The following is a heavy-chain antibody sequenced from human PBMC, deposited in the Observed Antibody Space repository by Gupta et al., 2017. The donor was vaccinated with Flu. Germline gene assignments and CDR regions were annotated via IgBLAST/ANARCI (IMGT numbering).Heavy chain of an antibody. V-gene: IGHV1-58*02. CDR1: GFTFTSSA. D-gene: IGHD2-21*02. CDR2: IVLGSGNT. CDR3: AADRGCTGDGYSSWYFDL. J-gene: IGHJ2*01. Sequence: VKVSCKGSGFTFTSSAIQWVRQARGQRLEWIGWIVLGSGNTNYAQKFQERVTITRDMSTSTAYMELSSLRSEDTAVYYCAADRGCTGDGYSSWYFDLWGRGTLVTVSS.